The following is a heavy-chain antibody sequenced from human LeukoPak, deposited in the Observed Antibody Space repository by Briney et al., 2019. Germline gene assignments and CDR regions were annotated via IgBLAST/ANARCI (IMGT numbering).Heavy chain of an antibody. CDR3: ARGATMQRADY. Sequence: SETLSLTCTVSGGSISSYYWSWIRQPPGKGLEWIWYIYYSGSTNYNPSLKSRVTISVDTSKKQFSLKLSPVTAADTAVYYCARGATMQRADYWGQGTLVTVSS. D-gene: IGHD5-12*01. V-gene: IGHV4-59*08. CDR1: GGSISSYY. CDR2: IYYSGST. J-gene: IGHJ4*02.